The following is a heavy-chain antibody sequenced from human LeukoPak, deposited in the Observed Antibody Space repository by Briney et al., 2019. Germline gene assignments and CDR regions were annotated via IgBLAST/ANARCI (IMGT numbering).Heavy chain of an antibody. V-gene: IGHV4-59*01. D-gene: IGHD6-19*01. CDR3: AREVTAVAGTGYYYYMDV. Sequence: SETLSLTCTVSGGSISSYYWSWIRQPPGKGLEWIGYIYYSGSTNYNPSLKSRVTISVDTSKNQFSLKLSSVTAEDTAVYYCAREVTAVAGTGYYYYMDVWGKGTAVTVSS. CDR1: GGSISSYY. CDR2: IYYSGST. J-gene: IGHJ6*03.